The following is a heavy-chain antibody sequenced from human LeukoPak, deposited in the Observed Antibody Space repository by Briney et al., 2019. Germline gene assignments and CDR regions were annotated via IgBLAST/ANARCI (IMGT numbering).Heavy chain of an antibody. CDR3: ARDGSGYSGYGDFDY. J-gene: IGHJ4*02. D-gene: IGHD5-12*01. V-gene: IGHV3-11*06. Sequence: GGSLRLSCAASGFTFSDYYMSWIRQAPGKGLEWVSSISSSSSYIYYADSVKGRFTISRDNAKNSLFLQMNSLRAEDTAVYYCARDGSGYSGYGDFDYWGQGTLVTVSS. CDR1: GFTFSDYY. CDR2: ISSSSSYI.